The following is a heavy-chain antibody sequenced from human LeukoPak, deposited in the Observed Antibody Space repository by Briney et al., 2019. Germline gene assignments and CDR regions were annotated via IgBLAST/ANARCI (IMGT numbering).Heavy chain of an antibody. CDR1: GFTFSSYG. V-gene: IGHV3-30*19. CDR3: ARSVGVVPAAKNPELDY. CDR2: ISYDGGNK. J-gene: IGHJ4*02. Sequence: GGSLRLSCATTGFTFSSYGMHWVRQAPGKGLEWVAVISYDGGNKYYADSVKGRFTISRDNSKNTLYLQMNSLRAEDTAVYYCARSVGVVPAAKNPELDYWGQGTLVTVSS. D-gene: IGHD2-2*01.